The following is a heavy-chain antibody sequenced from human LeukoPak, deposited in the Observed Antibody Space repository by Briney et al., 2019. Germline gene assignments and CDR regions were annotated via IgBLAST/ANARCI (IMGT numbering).Heavy chain of an antibody. Sequence: GGSLRLSCAASGFTFSSYAMSWVRQAPGKGLEWLSAINGGGGTTYYAESVKGRFTTYRDNSKNTLYLQMDSLRAEDTAVYYCAIPLGVYFFDTWGQGTLVTVSS. V-gene: IGHV3-23*01. CDR1: GFTFSSYA. D-gene: IGHD3-10*01. CDR2: INGGGGTT. CDR3: AIPLGVYFFDT. J-gene: IGHJ4*02.